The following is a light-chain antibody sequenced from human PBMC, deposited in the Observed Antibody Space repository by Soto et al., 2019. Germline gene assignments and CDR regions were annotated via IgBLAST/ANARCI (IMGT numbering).Light chain of an antibody. Sequence: DLQITKCTSSLSASIGDRVTITCRASQNIRNYLNWYQQKSGKAPKLLIYGASTVQRGVPSRFRGSGAGTDFTLTISILESEDFATYYWQQGHRGVTFGGGTKVDIK. CDR2: GAS. CDR1: QNIRNY. J-gene: IGKJ4*01. V-gene: IGKV1-39*01. CDR3: QQGHRGVT.